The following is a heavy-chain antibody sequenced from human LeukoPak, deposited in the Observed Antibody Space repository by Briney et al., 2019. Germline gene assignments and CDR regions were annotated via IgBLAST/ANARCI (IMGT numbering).Heavy chain of an antibody. V-gene: IGHV1-2*02. CDR3: ARTYYYGSGSYYIIPYYFDY. D-gene: IGHD3-10*01. CDR1: GYTFTCYY. J-gene: IGHJ4*02. Sequence: GASVTVSFKASGYTFTCYYMHWVRQAPGQGLEWMGWINPNSGGANYAQKFQGRVTMTRDTSISTAYMELSRLRSDDTAVYYCARTYYYGSGSYYIIPYYFDYWGQGTLVTVSS. CDR2: INPNSGGA.